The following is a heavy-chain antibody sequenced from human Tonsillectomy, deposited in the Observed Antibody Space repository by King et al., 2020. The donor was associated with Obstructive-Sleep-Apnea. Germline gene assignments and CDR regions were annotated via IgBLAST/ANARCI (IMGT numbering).Heavy chain of an antibody. Sequence: VQSGAEVKKPGASVKVSCKASGYTFTNYYMHWVRQAPGQGLEWMGIMNPSGGSTTYAQRFRGRVTVTRDTSTSTIYMELSSLRSDDTAVYYCARAGGYYNSSGYYCGGFDFWGQGTLVTVSS. CDR1: GYTFTNYY. V-gene: IGHV1-46*03. D-gene: IGHD3-22*01. CDR3: ARAGGYYNSSGYYCGGFDF. CDR2: MNPSGGST. J-gene: IGHJ4*02.